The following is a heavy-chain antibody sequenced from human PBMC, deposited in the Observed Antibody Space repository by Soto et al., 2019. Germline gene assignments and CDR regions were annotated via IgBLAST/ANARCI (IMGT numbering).Heavy chain of an antibody. D-gene: IGHD2-15*01. CDR2: IIPIFGTA. V-gene: IGHV1-69*13. CDR3: ARGDIVVVVAIIYGMDV. J-gene: IGHJ6*02. CDR1: GGTFSSYA. Sequence: GASVKVSCKASGGTFSSYAISWVRQAPGQGLEWMGGIIPIFGTANYAQKFQGRVTITADESTSTAYMGLSSLRSEDTAVYYCARGDIVVVVAIIYGMDVWGQGTTVTVSS.